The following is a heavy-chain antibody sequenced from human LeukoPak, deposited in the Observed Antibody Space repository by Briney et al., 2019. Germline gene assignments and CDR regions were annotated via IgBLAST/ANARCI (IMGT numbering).Heavy chain of an antibody. V-gene: IGHV4-34*01. J-gene: IGHJ6*02. Sequence: SETLSLTCAVYGGSFSGYYWSWIRQPPGKGLEWIGEINHSGSTNYNPSLKSRVTISVDTSKNQFSLKLSSVTAADTAVYHCARMGLYRSGYEFGAYYYYYGTDVWGQGTTVTVSS. CDR3: ARMGLYRSGYEFGAYYYYYGTDV. D-gene: IGHD5-12*01. CDR1: GGSFSGYY. CDR2: INHSGST.